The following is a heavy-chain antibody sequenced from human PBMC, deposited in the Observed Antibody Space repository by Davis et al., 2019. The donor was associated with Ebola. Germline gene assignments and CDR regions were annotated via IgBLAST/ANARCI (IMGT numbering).Heavy chain of an antibody. CDR2: INPNSGGT. D-gene: IGHD1-26*01. V-gene: IGHV1-2*06. J-gene: IGHJ6*02. Sequence: ASVKVSCKASGYTFTGYYMHWVRQAPGQGLEWMGRINPNSGGTNYAQKFQGRVTMTRDTSISIAYMELSRLRSDDTAVYYCARDKATPSLYYYYGMDVWGQGTTVTVSS. CDR3: ARDKATPSLYYYYGMDV. CDR1: GYTFTGYY.